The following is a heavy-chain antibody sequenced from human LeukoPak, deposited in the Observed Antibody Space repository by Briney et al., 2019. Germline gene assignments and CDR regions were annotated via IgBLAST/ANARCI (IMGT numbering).Heavy chain of an antibody. CDR1: GYTFTGYY. D-gene: IGHD3-16*01. V-gene: IGHV1-2*02. CDR3: AREGDYRGDWFDP. J-gene: IGHJ5*02. Sequence: ASVKVSCKASGYTFTGYYMHWVRQAPGQGLEWMGWINPNSGGTNYAQKFQGRVTMTRDRSISTAYMELSRLRSDDTAVYYCAREGDYRGDWFDPWGQGTLVTVSS. CDR2: INPNSGGT.